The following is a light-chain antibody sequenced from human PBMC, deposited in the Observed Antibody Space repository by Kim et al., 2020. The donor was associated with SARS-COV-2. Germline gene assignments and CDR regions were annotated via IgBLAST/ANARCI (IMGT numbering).Light chain of an antibody. CDR2: SNN. CDR1: SSNIGQNF. J-gene: IGLJ2*01. V-gene: IGLV1-51*01. CDR3: GTWDSSLNGLV. Sequence: GQSVTVPVSRSSSNIGQNFVSWYQQFPGTAPKLLIYSNNKRHSGIPDRFSGSKSGTSATLGITGLQTEDEADYYCGTWDSSLNGLVFGGGTQLTVL.